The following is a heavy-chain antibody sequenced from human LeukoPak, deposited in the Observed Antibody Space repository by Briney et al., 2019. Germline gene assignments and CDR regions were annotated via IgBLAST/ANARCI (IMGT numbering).Heavy chain of an antibody. CDR1: GGSFSGYY. Sequence: SSETLSLTCAVYGGSFSGYYWSWIRQPPGKGLEWIGEINHSGSTNYNPSLKRPVTISVDTSKTQSSLKLSSVTAADTAVYYCARSGYCSSTSCYNYYYYYYMDVWGKGTTVTVSS. V-gene: IGHV4-34*01. D-gene: IGHD2-2*01. J-gene: IGHJ6*03. CDR3: ARSGYCSSTSCYNYYYYYYMDV. CDR2: INHSGST.